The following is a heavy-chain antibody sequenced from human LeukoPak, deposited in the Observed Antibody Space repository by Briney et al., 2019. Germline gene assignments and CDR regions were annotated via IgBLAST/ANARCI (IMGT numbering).Heavy chain of an antibody. V-gene: IGHV3-23*01. D-gene: IGHD4-11*01. CDR1: GLTFSNYA. CDR3: AKKCVTTAPPGGSCFDY. J-gene: IGHJ4*02. Sequence: GGSLRLSCAASGLTFSNYAMSWVRQAPGKGLEWVSVISGSGGTTHYADSVKGRFTISRDNSKNMVFLQMNSLRAEDTAVYYCAKKCVTTAPPGGSCFDYWGQGTLVTVSS. CDR2: ISGSGGTT.